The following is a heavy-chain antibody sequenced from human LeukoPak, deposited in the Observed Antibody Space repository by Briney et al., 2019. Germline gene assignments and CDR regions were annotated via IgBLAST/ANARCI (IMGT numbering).Heavy chain of an antibody. Sequence: ASVKVSCKAPGYTFSRYGITWVRQGPGQGLEWMGWISGYNGDTNYAQKLQGRVTMTTDTSTTTAYMELRSLTSDDTAVYYCARDWDFWYFDLWGRGTLVTVSS. D-gene: IGHD1-26*01. V-gene: IGHV1-18*01. CDR3: ARDWDFWYFDL. CDR2: ISGYNGDT. J-gene: IGHJ2*01. CDR1: GYTFSRYG.